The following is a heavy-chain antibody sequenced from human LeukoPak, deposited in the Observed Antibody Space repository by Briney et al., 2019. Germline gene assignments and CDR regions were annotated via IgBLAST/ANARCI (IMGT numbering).Heavy chain of an antibody. CDR3: AKDSLYSSSWYYFDC. CDR2: IAGGGST. CDR1: GFTFSYYA. D-gene: IGHD6-13*01. Sequence: GGSLRLSCAASGFTFSYYAMSWVRQAPGKGLEWVSAIAGGGSTYYTDSVKGRFTISRDNSKNTLYLQMNSLRVEDTAVYYCAKDSLYSSSWYYFDCWGQGTLVTVSS. J-gene: IGHJ4*02. V-gene: IGHV3-23*01.